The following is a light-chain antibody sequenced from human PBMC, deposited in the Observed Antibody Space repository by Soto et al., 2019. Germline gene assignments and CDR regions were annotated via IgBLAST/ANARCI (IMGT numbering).Light chain of an antibody. CDR2: GAS. J-gene: IGKJ1*01. Sequence: EILMTQSPATLSVSPGERATLSCRASQSVSSNLAWYQQTPGQAPRLLIYGASTRDTGIPARFSGSGSGTEFTLPVSRLQPEDFEVYYCQQYNNWPRTFGQGTKVDIK. CDR1: QSVSSN. CDR3: QQYNNWPRT. V-gene: IGKV3-15*01.